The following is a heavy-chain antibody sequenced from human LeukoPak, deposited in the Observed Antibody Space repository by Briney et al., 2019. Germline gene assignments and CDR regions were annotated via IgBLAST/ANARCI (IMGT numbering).Heavy chain of an antibody. V-gene: IGHV1-18*01. J-gene: IGHJ4*02. CDR2: ISAYNGNT. Sequence: GASVKVSCKASGYTFTCYGISWVRQAPGQGLEWMGWISAYNGNTNYAQKFQGRVTVTTDTSTSTAYMELRSLRSDDTAVYYCARDRGTWIQLWLIDYWGQGTLVTVSS. D-gene: IGHD5-18*01. CDR1: GYTFTCYG. CDR3: ARDRGTWIQLWLIDY.